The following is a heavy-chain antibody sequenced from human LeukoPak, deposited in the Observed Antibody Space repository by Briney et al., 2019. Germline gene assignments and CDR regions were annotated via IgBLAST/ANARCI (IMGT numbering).Heavy chain of an antibody. V-gene: IGHV3-7*01. J-gene: IGHJ3*02. CDR1: EFTFSSYW. D-gene: IGHD2-15*01. CDR2: IKQDGSEK. CDR3: ARGVLIGYCSGGNCLGAFDI. Sequence: PGGSLRLSCAASEFTFSSYWMNWVRQAPGKGLEWVANIKQDGSEKYYVDSVKGRFTISRDNAKNSLYLQMNSLRAEDTAVYYCARGVLIGYCSGGNCLGAFDIWGQGTMVTVSS.